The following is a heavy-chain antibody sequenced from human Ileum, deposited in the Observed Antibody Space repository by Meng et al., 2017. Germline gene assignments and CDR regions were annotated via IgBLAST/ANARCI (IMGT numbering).Heavy chain of an antibody. J-gene: IGHJ4*02. CDR2: IKQDGSEK. Sequence: GGSLRLSCAASGFTFITYWMSWVRQAPGKGLEWVANIKQDGSEKYYMDSVKGRFTISRDNAKNSLYLQMNSLRAEDTAVYYCARANWGFDNWGQGTLVTVSS. D-gene: IGHD7-27*01. CDR3: ARANWGFDN. CDR1: GFTFITYW. V-gene: IGHV3-7*01.